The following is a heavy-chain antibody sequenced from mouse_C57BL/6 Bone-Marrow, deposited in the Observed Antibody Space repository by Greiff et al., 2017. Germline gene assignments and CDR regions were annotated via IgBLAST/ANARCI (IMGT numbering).Heavy chain of an antibody. CDR1: GYTFTSYW. D-gene: IGHD2-5*01. J-gene: IGHJ2*01. V-gene: IGHV1-59*01. CDR2: IDPSDSYT. Sequence: QVQLQQSGAELVRPGTSVKLSCKASGYTFTSYWMHWVKQRPGQGLEWIGVIDPSDSYTNYNQKFKGKATLTVDTSSSTAYMQLSSLTSEDSAVYYCARENGYYSNYGDYWGQGTTLTVSS. CDR3: ARENGYYSNYGDY.